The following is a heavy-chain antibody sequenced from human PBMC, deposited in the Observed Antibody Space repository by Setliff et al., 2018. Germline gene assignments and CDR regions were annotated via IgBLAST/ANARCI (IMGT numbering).Heavy chain of an antibody. CDR3: ARDGYFDPHYHYGVDA. J-gene: IGHJ6*02. CDR2: ISSSSSYI. Sequence: GGSLRLSCTASGFTFSTYTMNWVRQAPGKGLEWVSSISSSSSYIFYADSVKGRFTISRDNAKNSVHLQMNSLTAEDTAVYYCARDGYFDPHYHYGVDAWGQGTTVTVS. D-gene: IGHD3-9*01. V-gene: IGHV3-21*06. CDR1: GFTFSTYT.